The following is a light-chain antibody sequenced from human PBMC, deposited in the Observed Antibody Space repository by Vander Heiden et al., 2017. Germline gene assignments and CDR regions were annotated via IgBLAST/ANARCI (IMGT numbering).Light chain of an antibody. CDR2: DVS. CDR1: SSDVGGYNY. J-gene: IGLJ1*01. CDR3: SSYTSETTRV. Sequence: QSALTQPASVSGSPGQSITVSCPGTSSDVGGYNYVSWYQQHPGKAPKLMIYDVSNRPSGVSNRFSGSKSGNTASLTISGLQAEDEADYYCSSYTSETTRVFGTGTKVTVL. V-gene: IGLV2-14*03.